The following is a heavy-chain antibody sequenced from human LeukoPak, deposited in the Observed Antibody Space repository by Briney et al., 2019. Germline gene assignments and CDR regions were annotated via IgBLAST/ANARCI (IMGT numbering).Heavy chain of an antibody. V-gene: IGHV3-21*01. Sequence: PGGSLRLSCAASGFTFSSYNMNWVRQAPGKGLEWVSSISSGSSYIYYADSVKGRFTISRDNAKNSLYLQMNSLRAEDTAVYYCAIDHSIAEVWYDPWGQGTLVTVSS. J-gene: IGHJ5*02. CDR2: ISSGSSYI. D-gene: IGHD6-6*01. CDR3: AIDHSIAEVWYDP. CDR1: GFTFSSYN.